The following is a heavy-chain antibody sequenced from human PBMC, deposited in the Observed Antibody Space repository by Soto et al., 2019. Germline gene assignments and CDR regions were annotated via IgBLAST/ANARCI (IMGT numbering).Heavy chain of an antibody. CDR1: GYSFTSYW. CDR2: IYPGDSDT. V-gene: IGHV5-51*01. J-gene: IGHJ6*02. Sequence: GESLKISCKGSGYSFTSYWIGWVRQMPGKGLEWMGIIYPGDSDTRYSPSFQGQVTISAGKSISTAYLQWSSLKASDTAMYYCASTSSTVTTNYYYYGMDVWGQGTTVTVSS. CDR3: ASTSSTVTTNYYYYGMDV. D-gene: IGHD4-17*01.